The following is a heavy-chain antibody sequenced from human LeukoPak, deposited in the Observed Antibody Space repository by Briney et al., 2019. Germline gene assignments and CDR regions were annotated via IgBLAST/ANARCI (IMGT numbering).Heavy chain of an antibody. V-gene: IGHV4-59*01. D-gene: IGHD6-13*01. Sequence: SETLSLTCTVSGGSISSYYWSWIRQPPGKGLEWIGYIYYSGSTNYNPSLKSRVTISVDTSKNQFSLKLSSVTAADTAVYYCARGEGYIPWGYFDYWGQGTLVTVPS. J-gene: IGHJ4*02. CDR2: IYYSGST. CDR1: GGSISSYY. CDR3: ARGEGYIPWGYFDY.